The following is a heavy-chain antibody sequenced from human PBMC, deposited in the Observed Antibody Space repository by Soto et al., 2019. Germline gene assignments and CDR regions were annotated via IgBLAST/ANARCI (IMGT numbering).Heavy chain of an antibody. Sequence: EVQLLESGGGLVQPGGSLRPPCAASGFPFSVYALSWFRQAPGKGLEWVSAISGSGGSTYYADSVKGRFTISRDNSKNTLYLQMNSLRAEDTAVYCCAKASSSPASVDYWGQGTLVTVSS. D-gene: IGHD6-13*01. V-gene: IGHV3-23*01. CDR3: AKASSSPASVDY. CDR2: ISGSGGST. CDR1: GFPFSVYA. J-gene: IGHJ4*02.